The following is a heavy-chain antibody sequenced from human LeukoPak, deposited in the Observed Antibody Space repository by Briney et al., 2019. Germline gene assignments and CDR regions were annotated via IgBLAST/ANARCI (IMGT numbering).Heavy chain of an antibody. CDR2: ISGSGDST. CDR3: AKDQKPDSDYDIDY. CDR1: GFTISSYG. V-gene: IGHV3-23*01. D-gene: IGHD5-12*01. J-gene: IGHJ4*02. Sequence: PGGSLRLSCAASGFTISSYGMNWVRQAPRKGLEWVSVISGSGDSTNYADSVKGRFTISRDRSKNTLYLEMHSLRADDTAVYYCAKDQKPDSDYDIDYWGQGTLVTVSS.